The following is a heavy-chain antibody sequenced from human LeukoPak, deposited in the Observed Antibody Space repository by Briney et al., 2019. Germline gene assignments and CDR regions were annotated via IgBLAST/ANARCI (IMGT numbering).Heavy chain of an antibody. CDR1: GLSISGYW. J-gene: IGHJ5*02. Sequence: QAGGSLRLSCTASGLSISGYWMHWVRQAPGKGLVWLSRINSDGSGTDYADSVKGRFTVSRDNGKNTVYLRMSSLRAEDTAVYYCARDPYILDAAWGQGTLVTVPS. D-gene: IGHD3-16*01. V-gene: IGHV3-74*01. CDR3: ARDPYILDAA. CDR2: INSDGSGT.